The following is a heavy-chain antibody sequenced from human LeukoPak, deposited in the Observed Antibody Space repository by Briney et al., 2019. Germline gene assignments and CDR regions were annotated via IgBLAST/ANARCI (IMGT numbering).Heavy chain of an antibody. CDR3: AKLDIVVVPAAPDY. Sequence: GGSLRLSCAASGFTCDDYGMSWVRQAPGKGLEWVSAISGSGGSTYYADSVKGRFTISRDNFKNTLYLQMNSLRAEDTAVYYCAKLDIVVVPAAPDYWGQGTLVTVSS. CDR2: ISGSGGST. J-gene: IGHJ4*02. CDR1: GFTCDDYG. V-gene: IGHV3-23*01. D-gene: IGHD2-2*01.